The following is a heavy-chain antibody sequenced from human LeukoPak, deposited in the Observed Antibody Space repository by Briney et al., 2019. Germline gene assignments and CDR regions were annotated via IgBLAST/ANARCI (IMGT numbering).Heavy chain of an antibody. V-gene: IGHV4-30-2*01. D-gene: IGHD2-21*01. Sequence: SQTLSLTCAVSGGSISSGGYSWSWIRQPPGKGLEWIGYIYHSGSNYYNPSLKSRVTMSVGTSKKQFSLNLSSVTAADTAVYYCARTYSGAFDIWGQGTMVTVSS. J-gene: IGHJ3*02. CDR2: IYHSGSN. CDR1: GGSISSGGYS. CDR3: ARTYSGAFDI.